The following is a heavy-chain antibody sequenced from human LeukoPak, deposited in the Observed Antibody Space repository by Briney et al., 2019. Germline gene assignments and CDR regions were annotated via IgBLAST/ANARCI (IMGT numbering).Heavy chain of an antibody. J-gene: IGHJ4*02. V-gene: IGHV1-3*01. CDR3: ARDDILTGFD. Sequence: ASVKVSFKASGYTFTIYAMHWVRQAPGQRLERMGWINAGNGNTKYSQKFQGRVTITRDTSASTAYMELSSLRSEDTAVYYCARDDILTGFDWGQGTLVTVSS. CDR2: INAGNGNT. D-gene: IGHD3-9*01. CDR1: GYTFTIYA.